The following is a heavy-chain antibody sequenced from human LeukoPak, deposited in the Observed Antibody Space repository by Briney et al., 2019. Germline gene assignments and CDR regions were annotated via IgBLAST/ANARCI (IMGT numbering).Heavy chain of an antibody. CDR2: IWYDGSSK. CDR3: AKDPRGSYSRDYYYYMDV. J-gene: IGHJ6*03. D-gene: IGHD1-26*01. Sequence: GRSLRLSCAASGFTFSSYGMHWVRQAPGKGLEWVAVIWYDGSSKYYADSVKGRFTISRDNSKNTLYLQMNSLRAEDAAVYYCAKDPRGSYSRDYYYYMDVWGKGTTVTVSS. V-gene: IGHV3-33*06. CDR1: GFTFSSYG.